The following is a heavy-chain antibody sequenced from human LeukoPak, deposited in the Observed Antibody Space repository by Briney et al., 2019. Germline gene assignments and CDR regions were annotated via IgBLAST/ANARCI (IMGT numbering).Heavy chain of an antibody. CDR1: GGSISSGSYY. CDR2: IYTSGIT. J-gene: IGHJ3*02. CDR3: AREDRWGHAFDI. Sequence: SETLSLTCTVSGGSISSGSYYWSWIRQPAGKGLEWIGRIYTSGITNYNPSLKSRVTISVDTSKNQFSLRLTSVTAADTAVYYCAREDRWGHAFDIWGQGTMVTVSS. V-gene: IGHV4-61*02. D-gene: IGHD7-27*01.